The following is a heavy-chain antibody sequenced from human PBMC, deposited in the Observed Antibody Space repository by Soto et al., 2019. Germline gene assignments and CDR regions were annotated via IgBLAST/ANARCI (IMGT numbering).Heavy chain of an antibody. J-gene: IGHJ4*02. CDR1: GFSLSTSGVG. V-gene: IGHV2-5*02. CDR3: AHTAVQLEWLFPFDY. Sequence: QITLKESGPTLVKPTQTLTLTCTFSGFSLSTSGVGVGWIRQPPGKALEWLALIYWDDDKRYSPSLKTRLTINKDTSENQVVLTMTNMDSVDTATYYCAHTAVQLEWLFPFDYWGQGTLVTVSS. D-gene: IGHD3-3*01. CDR2: IYWDDDK.